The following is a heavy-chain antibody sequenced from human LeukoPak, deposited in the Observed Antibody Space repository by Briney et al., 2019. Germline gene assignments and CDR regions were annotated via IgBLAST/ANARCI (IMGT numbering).Heavy chain of an antibody. CDR1: GYTFTGYY. D-gene: IGHD2-15*01. J-gene: IGHJ5*02. V-gene: IGHV1-2*02. Sequence: ASVKVSCKASGYTFTGYYMHWVRQAPGQGLEWMGWINPNSGGTNYAQKFQGRVTMTRDTSISTAYMELSRLRSDDTAVYYCARESYCSGGSCYSEWFDPWGQGTLVTVSS. CDR3: ARESYCSGGSCYSEWFDP. CDR2: INPNSGGT.